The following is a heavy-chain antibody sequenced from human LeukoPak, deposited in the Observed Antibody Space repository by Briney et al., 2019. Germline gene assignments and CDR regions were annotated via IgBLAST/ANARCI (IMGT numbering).Heavy chain of an antibody. J-gene: IGHJ4*02. CDR3: AREKSSSWYYLDY. D-gene: IGHD6-13*01. CDR2: TSSSGGST. CDR1: GFTFSNYA. Sequence: GGSLRLSCAASGFTFSNYAMSWVRQAPGKGLEWVSATSSSGGSTYSADSVKGPFPVSRDNSKTTLYLQMNSLRADDTAVYYCAREKSSSWYYLDYWGQGALVTVSS. V-gene: IGHV3-23*01.